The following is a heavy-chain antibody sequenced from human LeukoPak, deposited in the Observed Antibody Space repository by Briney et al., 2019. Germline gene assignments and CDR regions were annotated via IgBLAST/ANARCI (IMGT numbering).Heavy chain of an antibody. V-gene: IGHV1-69*13. D-gene: IGHD6-13*01. CDR1: GGTFSSYA. J-gene: IGHJ4*02. CDR3: AAGYSSSWYFSSFDY. Sequence: ASVKVSCKASGGTFSSYAISWVRQAPGQGLEWMGGIIPIFGTANYAQKFQGRVTITADESTSTAYMELSSLRSEDTAVYYRAAGYSSSWYFSSFDYWGQGTLVTVSS. CDR2: IIPIFGTA.